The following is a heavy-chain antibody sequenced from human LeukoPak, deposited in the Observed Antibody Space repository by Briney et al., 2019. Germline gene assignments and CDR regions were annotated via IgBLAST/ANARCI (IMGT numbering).Heavy chain of an antibody. V-gene: IGHV1-2*02. Sequence: VASVTVSCKASGYTFTDYYILWVRQAPGQGPEWMGWINPNSGGTNYAQNFKGRVTMTRDTSISTAYMELNSLTSDDTAVYYCARDLPKTGYVGAFDICGQGTMVTVSS. CDR1: GYTFTDYY. CDR2: INPNSGGT. CDR3: ARDLPKTGYVGAFDI. D-gene: IGHD5-12*01. J-gene: IGHJ3*02.